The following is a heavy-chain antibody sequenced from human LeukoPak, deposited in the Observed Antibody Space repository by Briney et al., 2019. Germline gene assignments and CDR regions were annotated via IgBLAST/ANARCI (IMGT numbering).Heavy chain of an antibody. V-gene: IGHV3-15*01. Sequence: KTGGSLRLSCAASGFTFSNAWMSWVRQAPGKGLEWVGRIKSKTDGGTTDYAAPVKGRFTISRDDSKNTLHLRMNSLKTEDTAVYYCTTVPNPYYYDSSGPAWDYWGQGTLVTVSS. CDR3: TTVPNPYYYDSSGPAWDY. D-gene: IGHD3-22*01. CDR2: IKSKTDGGTT. J-gene: IGHJ4*02. CDR1: GFTFSNAW.